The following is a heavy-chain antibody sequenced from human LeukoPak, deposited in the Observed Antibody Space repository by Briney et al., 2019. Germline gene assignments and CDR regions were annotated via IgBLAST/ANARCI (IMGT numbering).Heavy chain of an antibody. Sequence: PSETLSLTCTVSGGSISSSGYYWGWIRQPPGKGLEWIGSIYYSGSTYYNPSLKSRVTISVDTSKKQFSLKLSSVTAADTAVYYCARDILATSIAAPYYWGQGTLVTVSS. CDR2: IYYSGST. J-gene: IGHJ4*02. V-gene: IGHV4-39*07. CDR1: GGSISSSGYY. D-gene: IGHD6-13*01. CDR3: ARDILATSIAAPYY.